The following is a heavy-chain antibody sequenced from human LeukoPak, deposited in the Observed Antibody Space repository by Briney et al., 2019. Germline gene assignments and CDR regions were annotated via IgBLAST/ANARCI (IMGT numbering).Heavy chain of an antibody. J-gene: IGHJ4*02. V-gene: IGHV4-39*01. D-gene: IGHD3-10*01. Sequence: PSQTLSLTCTVSGASISSGTYYWGWFRQPPGKGLEWIGSIFYGGSTFYNPSLKSRVTLSVDTSSNQFFLTLNSVTAADTAIYYCARPLNFGSGSPPGYWGQGTLVTVSS. CDR3: ARPLNFGSGSPPGY. CDR1: GASISSGTYY. CDR2: IFYGGST.